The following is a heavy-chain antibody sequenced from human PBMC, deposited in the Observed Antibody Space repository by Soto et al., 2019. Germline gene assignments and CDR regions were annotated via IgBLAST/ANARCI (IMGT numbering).Heavy chain of an antibody. CDR2: FIPIFGTA. CDR3: ARDPLHFNNSVSFFVFYFDY. CDR1: GGTFSSYA. D-gene: IGHD1-26*01. J-gene: IGHJ4*02. V-gene: IGHV1-69*13. Sequence: SLKVSGKASGGTFSSYAISWVRQAPGQGLEWIGGFIPIFGTANYAQKFQGIVTITADECTSTAYLELSSLRSEDTALYYCARDPLHFNNSVSFFVFYFDYCGQRTLVDVS.